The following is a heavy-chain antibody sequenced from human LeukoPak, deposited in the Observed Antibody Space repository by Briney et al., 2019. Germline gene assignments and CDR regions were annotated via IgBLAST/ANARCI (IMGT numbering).Heavy chain of an antibody. CDR1: GYTFTSYG. Sequence: GASVKVSCKASGYTFTSYGISWVRQAPGQGLEWMGWISAYNGNTNYAQKLQGRVTMTTDTSTSIAYMELRSLRSDDTAVYYCARAYGYYDYVWGSYRPLDYWGQGTLVTVSS. CDR2: ISAYNGNT. CDR3: ARAYGYYDYVWGSYRPLDY. V-gene: IGHV1-18*01. D-gene: IGHD3-16*02. J-gene: IGHJ4*02.